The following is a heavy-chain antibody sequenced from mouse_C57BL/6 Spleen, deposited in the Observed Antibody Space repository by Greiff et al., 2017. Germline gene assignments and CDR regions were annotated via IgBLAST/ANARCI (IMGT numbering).Heavy chain of an antibody. CDR1: GYTFTSYW. J-gene: IGHJ3*01. Sequence: QVQLQQPGAELVRPGTSVKLSCKASGYTFTSYWMHWVKQRPGQGLEWIGVIDPSDSYTNYNQKFKGKATLTVDTSSSTAYMQLSSLTSEDSAVYYCARDEGLYCGSSSAWFAYWGQGTLVTVSA. CDR3: ARDEGLYCGSSSAWFAY. CDR2: IDPSDSYT. V-gene: IGHV1-59*01. D-gene: IGHD1-1*01.